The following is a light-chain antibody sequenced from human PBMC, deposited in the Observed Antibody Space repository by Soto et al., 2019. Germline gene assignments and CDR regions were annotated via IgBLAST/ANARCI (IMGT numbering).Light chain of an antibody. CDR3: GAWDSSLRVVL. CDR2: DTD. CDR1: SSNIGASY. V-gene: IGLV1-51*01. J-gene: IGLJ3*02. Sequence: QYVLTQPPSMSAAPGQTITISCSGSSSNIGASYVFWYQQFPGTAPKLLIYDTDKRPSGIPDRFSGPKSGTSATLGITRLQTGDEADYYCGAWDSSLRVVLFGGGTKLTVL.